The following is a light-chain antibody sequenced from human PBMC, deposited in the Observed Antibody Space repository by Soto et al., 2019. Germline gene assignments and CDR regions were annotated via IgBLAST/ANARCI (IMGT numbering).Light chain of an antibody. CDR3: QSYDSSLSGVV. Sequence: QLVLTQPPSVSGAPGQWVTISCTGSSSNIGAGYDVHWYQPLPGTAPQLLLYGNSNRPSGVPDRFSGSKSGTSASLAITGLQAEDEADYYCQSYDSSLSGVVFGGGTKLTVL. CDR1: SSNIGAGYD. CDR2: GNS. J-gene: IGLJ2*01. V-gene: IGLV1-40*01.